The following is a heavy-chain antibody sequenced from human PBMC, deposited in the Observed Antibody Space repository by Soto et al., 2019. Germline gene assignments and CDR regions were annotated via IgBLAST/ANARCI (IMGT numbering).Heavy chain of an antibody. V-gene: IGHV4-30-2*01. CDR2: IYHSGST. D-gene: IGHD2-15*01. J-gene: IGHJ3*02. CDR3: ARECSGGSCYSLGAFDI. Sequence: SETLSLTCAVSGGSISSGGYSWSWIRQPPGKGLEWIGYIYHSGSTYYNPSLKSRVTISVDRSKNQFSLKLSSVTAADTAVYYCARECSGGSCYSLGAFDIWGQGTMVTVSS. CDR1: GGSISSGGYS.